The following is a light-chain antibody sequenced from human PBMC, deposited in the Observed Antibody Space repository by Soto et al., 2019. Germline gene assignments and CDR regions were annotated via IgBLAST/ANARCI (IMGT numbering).Light chain of an antibody. V-gene: IGLV2-14*01. J-gene: IGLJ3*02. Sequence: QLVLTQPASVSGSLGQSITISCTGTISDIGSYHYVSWYQHHPGKAPKLIIYEVTNRPSGVSNRFSGSKSGNTASLTISGLQAEDEADYYCSSYTTTSTTFGGGTKLTVL. CDR3: SSYTTTSTT. CDR2: EVT. CDR1: ISDIGSYHY.